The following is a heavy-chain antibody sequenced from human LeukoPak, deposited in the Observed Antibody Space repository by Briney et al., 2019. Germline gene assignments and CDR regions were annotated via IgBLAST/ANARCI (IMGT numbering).Heavy chain of an antibody. J-gene: IGHJ5*02. Sequence: SETLSLTCTVSGGSISSYYWSWIRQPPGKGLEWIGEINHSGSTNYNPSLKSRVTISVDTSKNQFSLKLSSVTAADTAVYYCARGGLGYCSSTSCQTYIWFDPWGQGTLVTVSS. V-gene: IGHV4-34*01. CDR2: INHSGST. D-gene: IGHD2-2*01. CDR1: GGSISSYY. CDR3: ARGGLGYCSSTSCQTYIWFDP.